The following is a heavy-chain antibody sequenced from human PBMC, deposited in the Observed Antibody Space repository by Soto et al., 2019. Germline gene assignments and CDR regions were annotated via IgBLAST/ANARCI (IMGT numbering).Heavy chain of an antibody. CDR2: MNPINGAA. J-gene: IGHJ6*02. Sequence: QVQLVQSGAEVKQSGASLKVSCKASGYDFTAYDINWVRQASGQGLEWMGWMNPINGAAGSARRFRGRVSMTRNTATGTAYLELTSLRSDDTAVYYCGRGPSPRAPAGGTPYYYAMDVWGQGTTVTVSS. D-gene: IGHD6-13*01. CDR3: GRGPSPRAPAGGTPYYYAMDV. CDR1: GYDFTAYD. V-gene: IGHV1-8*02.